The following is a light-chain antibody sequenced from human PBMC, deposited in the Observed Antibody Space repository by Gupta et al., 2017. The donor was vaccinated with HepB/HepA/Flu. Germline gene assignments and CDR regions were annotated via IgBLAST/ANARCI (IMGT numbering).Light chain of an antibody. V-gene: IGLV1-51*01. CDR3: GTWDSSLSAYV. CDR2: EDN. J-gene: IGLJ1*01. Sequence: QSVLTQPPSVSAAPGQKVTISCSGSSSNIGNNYVSWYQQLPGTAPKFLIYEDNKRPSGIPDRFSGSKSGTSATRGITGLQTGDEADYYCGTWDSSLSAYVFGTGTKVTVL. CDR1: SSNIGNNY.